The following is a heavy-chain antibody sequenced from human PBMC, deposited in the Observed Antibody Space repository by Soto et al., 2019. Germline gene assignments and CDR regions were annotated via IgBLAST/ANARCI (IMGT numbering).Heavy chain of an antibody. J-gene: IGHJ5*02. V-gene: IGHV1-8*01. CDR1: GYTFTRYD. D-gene: IGHD3-3*01. CDR3: ARGYDGHYAFWSFDP. Sequence: QVQLVQSGAEVKKPGASVKVSCKASGYTFTRYDINWVRQATGPGRAWMGWMNPNSGNTGSAQKFQGRVSMTRNTTISTAYMERSSLLSEDTAGYYCARGYDGHYAFWSFDPWGPGTLVTDSS. CDR2: MNPNSGNT.